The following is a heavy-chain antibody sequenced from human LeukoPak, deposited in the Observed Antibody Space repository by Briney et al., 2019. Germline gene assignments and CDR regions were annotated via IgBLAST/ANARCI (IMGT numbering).Heavy chain of an antibody. V-gene: IGHV1-46*01. D-gene: IGHD3-10*01. Sequence: ASVKVSCKASGYTFTSYYMHWVRQAPGQGLEWMGIINPSGGSTSYAQKFQGRVTMTRDTSTSTVYMELSSLRSEDTAVYYCARGNALLWFGELLPFDPWGQGTLVTVSS. CDR1: GYTFTSYY. CDR2: INPSGGST. J-gene: IGHJ5*02. CDR3: ARGNALLWFGELLPFDP.